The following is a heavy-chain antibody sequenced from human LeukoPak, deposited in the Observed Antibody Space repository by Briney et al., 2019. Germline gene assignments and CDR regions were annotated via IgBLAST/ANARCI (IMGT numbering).Heavy chain of an antibody. Sequence: PGGSLRLSCAASGFTFSSYGMHWVRQAPGKGLEWVAVIWYDGSNKYYADSVKGRFTISRDNSKNTLYLQMNSLRAEDTAVYYCARGSQRSYYFDYWGQGTLVTVSS. CDR1: GFTFSSYG. J-gene: IGHJ4*02. V-gene: IGHV3-33*08. D-gene: IGHD1-1*01. CDR2: IWYDGSNK. CDR3: ARGSQRSYYFDY.